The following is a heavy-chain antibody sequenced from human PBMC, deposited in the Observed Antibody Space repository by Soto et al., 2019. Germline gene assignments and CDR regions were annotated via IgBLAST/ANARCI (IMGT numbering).Heavy chain of an antibody. CDR1: GYTLTELS. CDR2: FDPEDGET. D-gene: IGHD4-17*01. V-gene: IGHV1-24*01. Sequence: GASVKVSCKVSGYTLTELSMHWVRQAPGKGLEWMGGFDPEDGETIYAQKFQGRVTMTEDTSTDTAYMELSSLRSEDTAVYYCATDASDRYGDYGPGYYYYYMDVWGKGTTVTVSS. J-gene: IGHJ6*03. CDR3: ATDASDRYGDYGPGYYYYYMDV.